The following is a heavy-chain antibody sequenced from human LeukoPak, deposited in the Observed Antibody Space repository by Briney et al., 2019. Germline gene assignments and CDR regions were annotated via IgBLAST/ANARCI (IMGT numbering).Heavy chain of an antibody. CDR1: GYTFTGYY. J-gene: IGHJ4*02. D-gene: IGHD4-17*01. V-gene: IGHV1-69*13. CDR3: ARAFGTTVTTFDY. Sequence: SVKVSCKASGYTFTGYYMHWVRQAPGQGLEWMGGIIPIFGTANYAQKFQGRVTITADESTSTAYMELSSLRSEDTAVYYCARAFGTTVTTFDYWGQGTLVTVSS. CDR2: IIPIFGTA.